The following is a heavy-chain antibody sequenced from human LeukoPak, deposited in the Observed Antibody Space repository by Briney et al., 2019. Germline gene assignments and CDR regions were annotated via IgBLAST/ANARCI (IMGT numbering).Heavy chain of an antibody. V-gene: IGHV4-34*01. Sequence: PSETLSLTCAVYGGSFSGYYWSWIRQPPGKGLEWIGEINHSGSTNYNPSLKSRVTTSVDTSKNQFSLKLSSVTAADTAVYYCARLVWFGEPHPNAFDIWGQGTMVTVSS. CDR2: INHSGST. CDR1: GGSFSGYY. D-gene: IGHD3-10*01. CDR3: ARLVWFGEPHPNAFDI. J-gene: IGHJ3*02.